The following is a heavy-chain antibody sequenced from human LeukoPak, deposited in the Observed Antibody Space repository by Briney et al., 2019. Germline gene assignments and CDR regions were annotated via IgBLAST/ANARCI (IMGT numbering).Heavy chain of an antibody. CDR3: AKWLFFSR. V-gene: IGHV3-48*03. CDR2: ISGSGSTI. Sequence: PGGSLRLSCAASGFTFSSYEMNWVRQAPGKGLEWVSYISGSGSTIYYADSVKGRFTISRDNAKNSLYLQMNSLRAEDTAIYYCAKWLFFSRWGQGTLVTVSS. D-gene: IGHD3-22*01. CDR1: GFTFSSYE. J-gene: IGHJ4*02.